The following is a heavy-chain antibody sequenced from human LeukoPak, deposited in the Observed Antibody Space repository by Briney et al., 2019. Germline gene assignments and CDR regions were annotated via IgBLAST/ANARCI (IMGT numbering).Heavy chain of an antibody. CDR3: AREESDSRGRAN. D-gene: IGHD6-19*01. CDR2: IKEDGGVR. V-gene: IGHV3-7*01. Sequence: GGSLRLSCAASGSTFSSSWMTWVRQAPGKGLEWVANIKEDGGVRHYVDSVKGRFTISRDNAKNSLYLQMNILRAEDTAVYYCAREESDSRGRANWGQGTLVTVSS. CDR1: GSTFSSSW. J-gene: IGHJ4*02.